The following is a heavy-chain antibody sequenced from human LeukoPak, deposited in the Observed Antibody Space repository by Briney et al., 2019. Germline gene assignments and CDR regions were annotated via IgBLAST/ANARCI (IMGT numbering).Heavy chain of an antibody. CDR3: AKDSVLRFLDPKSGFDY. CDR2: ISGSGGST. V-gene: IGHV3-23*01. J-gene: IGHJ4*02. CDR1: GFTFSSYA. D-gene: IGHD3-3*01. Sequence: GGSLRLSCAASGFTFSSYAMSWVRQAPGKGLEWVSAISGSGGSTYYADSVRGRFTISRDNSKNTLYLQMNSLRAEDTAVYYCAKDSVLRFLDPKSGFDYWGQGTLVTVSS.